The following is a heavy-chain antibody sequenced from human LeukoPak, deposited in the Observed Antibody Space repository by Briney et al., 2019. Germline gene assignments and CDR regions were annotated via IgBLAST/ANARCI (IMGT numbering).Heavy chain of an antibody. CDR1: GYTFTSYG. J-gene: IGHJ4*02. CDR3: ARDLLPYCSSTSCYAFDY. D-gene: IGHD2-2*01. Sequence: ASVTVSCKASGYTFTSYGISWVRQAPGQGLEWMGWISAYNGNTNYAQTLQGRVTMPTDTSTSTAYLELRSLRSDDTAVYYCARDLLPYCSSTSCYAFDYWGQGTLVTVSS. V-gene: IGHV1-18*01. CDR2: ISAYNGNT.